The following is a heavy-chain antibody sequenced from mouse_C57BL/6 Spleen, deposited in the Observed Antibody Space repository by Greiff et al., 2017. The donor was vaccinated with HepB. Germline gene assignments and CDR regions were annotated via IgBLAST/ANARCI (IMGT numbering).Heavy chain of an antibody. CDR1: GYAFSSSW. V-gene: IGHV1-82*01. CDR2: IYPGDGDT. CDR3: ARSGKGDY. Sequence: QVQLKESGPELVKPGASVKISCKASGYAFSSSWMNWVKQRPGKGLEWIGRIYPGDGDTNYNGKFKGKATLTADKSSSTAYMQLSSLTSEDSAVYFCARSGKGDYWGQGTTLTVSS. J-gene: IGHJ2*01. D-gene: IGHD4-1*01.